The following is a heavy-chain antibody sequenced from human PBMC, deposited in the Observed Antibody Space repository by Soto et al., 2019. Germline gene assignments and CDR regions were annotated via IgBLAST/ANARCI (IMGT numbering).Heavy chain of an antibody. V-gene: IGHV4-59*08. Sequence: QVQLQESSTGLVKPSETLSLTCTVSGDSISSYYWSWIRQPPGKGLEWVGYIYYSGITTYNPSLKSRLTISVDTSKNQFSLKLRSVTAADTAVYYCARLGRWLQALDSWGQGTLVTVSS. CDR3: ARLGRWLQALDS. CDR2: IYYSGIT. D-gene: IGHD5-12*01. CDR1: GDSISSYY. J-gene: IGHJ4*02.